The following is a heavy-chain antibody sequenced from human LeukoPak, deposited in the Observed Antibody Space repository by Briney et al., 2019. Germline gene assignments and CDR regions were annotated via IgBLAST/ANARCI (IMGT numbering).Heavy chain of an antibody. Sequence: GRSLRLSCAASGFTFSTYGMNWVRQAPGKGLEWVAVIWYGESNKYYADSVKGRFTISRDNSKNTLYLQMNSLRAEDTAVYYCARDGRYCSSTSCYRETWFDPWGQGTLVTVSS. J-gene: IGHJ5*02. CDR2: IWYGESNK. CDR3: ARDGRYCSSTSCYRETWFDP. D-gene: IGHD2-2*02. V-gene: IGHV3-33*08. CDR1: GFTFSTYG.